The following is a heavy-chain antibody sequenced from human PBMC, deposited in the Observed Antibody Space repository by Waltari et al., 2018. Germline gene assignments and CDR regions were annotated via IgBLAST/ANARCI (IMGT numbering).Heavy chain of an antibody. J-gene: IGHJ6*02. CDR3: ARDVRSGCSGGSCYYYGMDV. D-gene: IGHD2-15*01. CDR2: IYSGVRP. CDR1: GFTVSSNY. V-gene: IGHV3-53*01. Sequence: EVQLVESGGGLIQPGGSLRLSCAASGFTVSSNYMSWVRQAPGKGLEWVSVIYSGVRPYYASSVKGRFTISRDNSKNTLYLQMNSLRAEDTAVYYCARDVRSGCSGGSCYYYGMDVWGQGTTVTVSS.